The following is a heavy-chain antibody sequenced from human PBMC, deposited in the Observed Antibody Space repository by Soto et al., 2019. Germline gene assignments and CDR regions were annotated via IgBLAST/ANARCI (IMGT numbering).Heavy chain of an antibody. Sequence: QLQLQESDSGLVEPSQTLSLTCAVSGGSISSDTYSWGWIRQPPGKGLEWIGYTYHSGSTYYNPSLKSRVTISLDRSKNQFSLKLTSVTAADTAVYYCASSGRYSRVDYWGQGTLVTVSS. V-gene: IGHV4-30-2*01. D-gene: IGHD1-26*01. CDR3: ASSGRYSRVDY. CDR2: TYHSGST. CDR1: GGSISSDTYS. J-gene: IGHJ4*02.